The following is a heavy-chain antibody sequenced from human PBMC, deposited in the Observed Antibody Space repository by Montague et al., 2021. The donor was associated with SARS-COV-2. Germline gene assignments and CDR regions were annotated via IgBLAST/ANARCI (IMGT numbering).Heavy chain of an antibody. CDR1: GGSISSGGYY. CDR3: ARSPEPMIILIITSLNWYFDL. J-gene: IGHJ2*01. D-gene: IGHD3-22*01. V-gene: IGHV4-31*03. Sequence: TLSLTCTVSGGSISSGGYYWSWIRQHPGNGLEWIGYIYYSGSTYYNPSLKSRVTISVDTSKNQFSLKMSSVTAADTAVYYCARSPEPMIILIITSLNWYFDLWGRGTLVTVAS. CDR2: IYYSGST.